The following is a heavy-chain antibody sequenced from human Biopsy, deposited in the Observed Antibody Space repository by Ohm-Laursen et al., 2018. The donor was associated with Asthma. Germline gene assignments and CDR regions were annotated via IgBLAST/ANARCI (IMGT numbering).Heavy chain of an antibody. CDR2: INSVFGTT. J-gene: IGHJ4*02. CDR1: GGTFNTYV. Sequence: GASVKVSCKALGGTFNTYVIGWVRQAPGQGLEWMGGINSVFGTTTYPQEFQDRVTITADDSTSTVYMELSSLRSEDTAAYYCARKAGSCISRTCYSLDFWGQGTLVTVSS. D-gene: IGHD2-2*01. CDR3: ARKAGSCISRTCYSLDF. V-gene: IGHV1-69*13.